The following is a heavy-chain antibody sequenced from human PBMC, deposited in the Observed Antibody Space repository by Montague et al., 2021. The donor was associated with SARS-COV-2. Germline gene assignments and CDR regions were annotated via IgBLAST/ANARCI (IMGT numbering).Heavy chain of an antibody. CDR1: GGSISSYY. CDR2: IYYSGST. D-gene: IGHD2-21*01. CDR3: VRALRVVVGNVPDFDI. Sequence: SETLSLTCTVSGGSISSYYWSWIRQPPGKGLEWIGYIYYSGSTNYNPSLKSRVTISVDTSKNQFSLKLSSVTAADTAVYYCVRALRVVVGNVPDFDIWGHGAMVTVSS. V-gene: IGHV4-59*01. J-gene: IGHJ3*02.